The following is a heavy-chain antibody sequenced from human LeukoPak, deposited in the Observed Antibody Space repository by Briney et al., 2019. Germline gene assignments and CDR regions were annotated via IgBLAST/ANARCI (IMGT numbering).Heavy chain of an antibody. CDR3: ARAEVVIDGYTYAFDH. J-gene: IGHJ4*02. V-gene: IGHV3-21*01. D-gene: IGHD5-24*01. Sequence: PGRSLRLSCATSGFTFSSYSMNWVRQAPGKGLEWVSSISSNATYIYYADSLKGRFTISRDNAKNSLYLQMNSLRVEDTAVYYCARAEVVIDGYTYAFDHWGRGTLVTVSS. CDR2: ISSNATYI. CDR1: GFTFSSYS.